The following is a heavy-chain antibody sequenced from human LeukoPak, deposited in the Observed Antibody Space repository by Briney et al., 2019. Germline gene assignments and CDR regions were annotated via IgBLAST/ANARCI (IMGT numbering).Heavy chain of an antibody. Sequence: GGSLRLSCAASGFTFSNYNMNWVRQAPGKGLGWLSYISSSSSTIYYAHSVKGRFTIYRNNAKNSQYLQMNSLRDEDTAVYYCVRVVVGANPDAFDNWGQGTMVTVSS. V-gene: IGHV3-48*02. CDR1: GFTFSNYN. D-gene: IGHD2-15*01. CDR2: ISSSSSTI. CDR3: VRVVVGANPDAFDN. J-gene: IGHJ3*02.